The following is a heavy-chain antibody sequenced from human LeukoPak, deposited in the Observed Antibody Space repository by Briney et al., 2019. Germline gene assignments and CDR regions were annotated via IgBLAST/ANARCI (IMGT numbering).Heavy chain of an antibody. CDR1: GGSISSYY. Sequence: KPSETLSLTCTVSGGSISSYYWSWIRQPAGKGLEWIGRIYTSGSTNYNPSLKSRVTISVDTSKNQFSLKLSSVTAADTAVYYCARDRSTAMVGGYYYYTDVWGKGTTVTVSS. J-gene: IGHJ6*03. V-gene: IGHV4-4*07. D-gene: IGHD5-18*01. CDR2: IYTSGST. CDR3: ARDRSTAMVGGYYYYTDV.